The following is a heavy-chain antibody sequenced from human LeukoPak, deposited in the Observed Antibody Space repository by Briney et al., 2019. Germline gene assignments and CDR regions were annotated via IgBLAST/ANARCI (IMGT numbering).Heavy chain of an antibody. J-gene: IGHJ6*03. CDR2: IYYSGST. Sequence: SETLSLTCTVSGGSISGYYWSWIRQPPGKGLEWIGYIYYSGSTNYNPSLKSRVTISLDTSKNQFSLKLSSVTAADTAVYYCAAIHCSSTSCYRDYYYMDVWGKGTTVTVSS. V-gene: IGHV4-59*01. CDR3: AAIHCSSTSCYRDYYYMDV. D-gene: IGHD2-2*01. CDR1: GGSISGYY.